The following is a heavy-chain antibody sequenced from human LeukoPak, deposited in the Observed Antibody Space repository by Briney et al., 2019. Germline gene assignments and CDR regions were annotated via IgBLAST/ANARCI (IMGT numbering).Heavy chain of an antibody. D-gene: IGHD3-10*01. Sequence: GGSLRLSCAASGFTFSNAWMSWVRQAPGKGLEWVSVIYSGGSTYYADSVKGRFTISRDNSKNTLYLQMNSLRAEDTAVYYCARGPMVRGVIGYNWFDPWGQGTLVTVSS. V-gene: IGHV3-66*01. J-gene: IGHJ5*02. CDR3: ARGPMVRGVIGYNWFDP. CDR1: GFTFSNAW. CDR2: IYSGGST.